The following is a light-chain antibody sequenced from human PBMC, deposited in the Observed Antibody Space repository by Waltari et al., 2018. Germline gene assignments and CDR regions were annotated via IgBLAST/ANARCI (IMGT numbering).Light chain of an antibody. CDR2: KVS. V-gene: IGKV2-30*02. J-gene: IGKJ2*01. Sequence: VVMTQSPLSLPGTLGQPASISCRSSQSLVHSDGNTYLEWFQQRPGQSPRRLIYKVSNRDSGVPDRFSGSGSGTDVTLKISRVEAEDVGLYYCMQVTHWPHTFGQGTSLEIK. CDR3: MQVTHWPHT. CDR1: QSLVHSDGNTY.